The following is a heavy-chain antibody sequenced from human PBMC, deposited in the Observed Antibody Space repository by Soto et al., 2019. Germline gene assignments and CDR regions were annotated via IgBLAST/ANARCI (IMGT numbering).Heavy chain of an antibody. CDR3: AKGRYDFWSPYYFDS. CDR1: GLNFDDFA. V-gene: IGHV3-9*01. CDR2: ITWNSRVL. D-gene: IGHD3-3*01. Sequence: PGGSLRLSCVGTGLNFDDFAMHWVRQAPGKGLEWVSGITWNSRVLAYADSVKGRFTISRDNARNSLYLQMDSLRDENTALYYCAKGRYDFWSPYYFDSWGQGT. J-gene: IGHJ4*02.